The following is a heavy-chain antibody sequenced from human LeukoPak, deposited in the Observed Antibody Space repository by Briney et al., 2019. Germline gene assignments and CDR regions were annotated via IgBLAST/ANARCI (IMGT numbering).Heavy chain of an antibody. CDR3: ARDRGFGENPYGMDV. CDR1: GFTFSSYT. J-gene: IGHJ6*02. V-gene: IGHV3-30*19. CDR2: ISYDGSNK. Sequence: PGGSLRLSCAASGFTFSSYTMSWVRQAPGKGLEWVAVISYDGSNKYYADSVKGRFTISRDNSKNTLYLQMNSLRAEDTAVYYCARDRGFGENPYGMDVWGQGTTVTVSS. D-gene: IGHD3-10*01.